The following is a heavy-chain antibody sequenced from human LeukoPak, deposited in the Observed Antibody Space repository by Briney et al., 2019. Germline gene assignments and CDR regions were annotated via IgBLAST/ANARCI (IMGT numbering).Heavy chain of an antibody. CDR1: GFTFSSYN. D-gene: IGHD2/OR15-2a*01. J-gene: IGHJ4*02. CDR3: TSRGTLYGY. Sequence: GGSLRLSCAASGFTFSSYNMNWVRQAPGKGLEWVSNISSTSGTIDYADSVKGRFTISRDNAKTSLYLQMNSLRAEDTAVYYCTSRGTLYGYWGQGTLVTVSS. CDR2: ISSTSGTI. V-gene: IGHV3-48*01.